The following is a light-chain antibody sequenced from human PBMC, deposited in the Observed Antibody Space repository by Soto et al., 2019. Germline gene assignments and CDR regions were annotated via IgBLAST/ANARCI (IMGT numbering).Light chain of an antibody. J-gene: IGKJ3*01. CDR2: KAS. CDR3: QQYNSYSIT. Sequence: DIQMTQSPSSLSASVGDRVTISCRASQGVSNDLAWYQQKPGKAPKGLIYKASSLESGVPSRFSGSGSGTEFTLTISSLQPDDFATYYCQQYNSYSITFGPGTKVDIK. V-gene: IGKV1-5*03. CDR1: QGVSND.